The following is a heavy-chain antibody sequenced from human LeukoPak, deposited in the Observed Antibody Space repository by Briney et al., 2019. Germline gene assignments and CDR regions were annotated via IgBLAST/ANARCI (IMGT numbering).Heavy chain of an antibody. V-gene: IGHV3-23*01. CDR2: ISASGGST. J-gene: IGHJ6*03. CDR1: GFTFSTYS. D-gene: IGHD3-3*01. CDR3: AKEEIASVRFLEWLPPYYYYMDV. Sequence: GGSLRLSCAASGFTFSTYSMNWVRQAPGKGLEWVSAISASGGSTYYADSVKGRFTISRDNSKNTLYLQMNSLRAEDTAVYYCAKEEIASVRFLEWLPPYYYYMDVWGKGTTVTVSS.